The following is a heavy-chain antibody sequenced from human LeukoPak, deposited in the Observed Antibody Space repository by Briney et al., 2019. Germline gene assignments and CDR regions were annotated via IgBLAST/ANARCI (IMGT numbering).Heavy chain of an antibody. CDR2: IGRDGSAT. CDR1: GFPFSGYS. CDR3: ARGAGWSGSGTYYFDY. J-gene: IGHJ4*02. D-gene: IGHD3-10*01. V-gene: IGHV3-74*01. Sequence: PGGSLRHSRAASGFPFSGYSMHWVRQAPGKGLVWVSRIGRDGSATNYADSVKGRFTISRDNVKNTLYLQMNSLRAEDTAVYYCARGAGWSGSGTYYFDYWGPGTLVTVSS.